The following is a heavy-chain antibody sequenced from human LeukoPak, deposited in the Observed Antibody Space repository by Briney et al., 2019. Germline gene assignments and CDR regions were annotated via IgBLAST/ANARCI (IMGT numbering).Heavy chain of an antibody. CDR2: ISAYNGKT. CDR3: AKGGNMVATIDY. D-gene: IGHD2-15*01. J-gene: IGHJ4*02. CDR1: GYTFTNYY. V-gene: IGHV1-18*01. Sequence: ASVKVSCKASGYTFTNYYINWVRQAPGQGLEWVGWISAYNGKTNYAQRFQGRVTMTIDTSTTTAYMDLWSLTSDDTAMYYCAKGGNMVATIDYWGQGTVVTVSS.